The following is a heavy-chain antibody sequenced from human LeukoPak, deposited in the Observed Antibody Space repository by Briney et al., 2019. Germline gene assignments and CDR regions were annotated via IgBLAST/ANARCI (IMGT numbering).Heavy chain of an antibody. D-gene: IGHD1-7*01. CDR3: ARSITGTSFDY. CDR2: ISAYDGDT. Sequence: ASVKVSCKASGFTFTKYGFSWVRQAPGQGLEWMGWISAYDGDTKYSQKLQGRVTMTTDTSTTTAYMELRSLTSDDTAVYYCARSITGTSFDYWGQGTLVTVSS. CDR1: GFTFTKYG. J-gene: IGHJ4*02. V-gene: IGHV1-18*04.